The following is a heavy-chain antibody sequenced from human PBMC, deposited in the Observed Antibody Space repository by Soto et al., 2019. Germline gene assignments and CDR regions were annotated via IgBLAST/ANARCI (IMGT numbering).Heavy chain of an antibody. J-gene: IGHJ6*02. CDR1: GYTFTSYG. CDR2: ISAYNGNT. Sequence: GASVKVSCKASGYTFTSYGISWVRQAPGQGLEWMGWISAYNGNTNYAQKLQGRVTMTTVTSTSTAYMELRSLRSDDTAVYYCARDLPALVPPYYYYYGMDVWGQGTTVTVSS. D-gene: IGHD6-6*01. V-gene: IGHV1-18*04. CDR3: ARDLPALVPPYYYYYGMDV.